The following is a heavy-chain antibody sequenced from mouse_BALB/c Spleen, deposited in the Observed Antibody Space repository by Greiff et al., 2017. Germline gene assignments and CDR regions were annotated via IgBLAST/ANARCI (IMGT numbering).Heavy chain of an antibody. CDR3: ARSEGNPFAY. CDR1: GYAFSSYW. V-gene: IGHV1-80*01. CDR2: IYPGDGDT. Sequence: VQLQQSGAELVRPGSSVKISCKASGYAFSSYWMNWVKQRPGQGLEWIGQIYPGDGDTNYNGKFKGKATLTADKSSSTAYMQLSSLTSEDSAVYFCARSEGNPFAYWGQGTLVTVSA. D-gene: IGHD2-1*01. J-gene: IGHJ3*01.